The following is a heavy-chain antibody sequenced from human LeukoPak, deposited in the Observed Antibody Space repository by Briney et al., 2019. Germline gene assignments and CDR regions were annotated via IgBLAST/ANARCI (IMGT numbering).Heavy chain of an antibody. CDR2: IYTSGST. Sequence: SQTLSLTCTVSGGAISSGSYYWSWIRQPAGKGLEWIGRIYTSGSTNYNPSLKSRVTISVDTSKNQFSLKLSSVTAADTAVYYCARHEGYCSSTSCYIAHTDYWGQGTLVTVSS. J-gene: IGHJ4*02. CDR3: ARHEGYCSSTSCYIAHTDY. V-gene: IGHV4-61*02. D-gene: IGHD2-2*02. CDR1: GGAISSGSYY.